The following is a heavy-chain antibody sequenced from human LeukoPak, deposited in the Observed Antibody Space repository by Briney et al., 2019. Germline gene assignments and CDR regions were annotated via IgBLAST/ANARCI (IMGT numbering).Heavy chain of an antibody. CDR1: GYTFTSYD. Sequence: ASVKVSCKASGYTFTSYDINWVRQATGQGLEWMGWINPNSGGTNYAQKFQGRVTMTRDTSISTAYMELSRLRSDDTAVYYCARDAAYSSTQYYFDYWGQGTLVTVSS. V-gene: IGHV1-2*02. D-gene: IGHD6-13*01. CDR2: INPNSGGT. J-gene: IGHJ4*02. CDR3: ARDAAYSSTQYYFDY.